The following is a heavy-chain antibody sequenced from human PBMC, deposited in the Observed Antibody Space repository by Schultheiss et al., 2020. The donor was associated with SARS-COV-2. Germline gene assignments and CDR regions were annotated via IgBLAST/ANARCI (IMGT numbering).Heavy chain of an antibody. V-gene: IGHV5-51*01. J-gene: IGHJ4*02. Sequence: GGSLRLSCKGSGYSFTSYWIGWVRQMPGKGLEWMGIIYPGDSDTRYSPAFQGQVTISVDKSISTAYLQWSSLKASDTAMYYCARQGNYYDSSGSPADYWGQGTLVTVSS. CDR1: GYSFTSYW. D-gene: IGHD3-22*01. CDR2: IYPGDSDT. CDR3: ARQGNYYDSSGSPADY.